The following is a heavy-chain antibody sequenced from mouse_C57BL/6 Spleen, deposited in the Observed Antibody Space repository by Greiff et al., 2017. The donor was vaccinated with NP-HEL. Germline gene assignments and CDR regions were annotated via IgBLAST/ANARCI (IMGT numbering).Heavy chain of an antibody. V-gene: IGHV5-4*03. CDR1: GFTFSSYA. D-gene: IGHD1-1*01. J-gene: IGHJ1*03. CDR3: ARGDYGSSYWYFDV. Sequence: DVMLVESGGGLVKPGGSLKLSCVASGFTFSSYAMSWVRQTPEKRLEWVATISDGGSYTYYPDNVKGRFTISRDNAKNNLYLQMSHLKSEDTAMYYCARGDYGSSYWYFDVWGTGTTVTVSS. CDR2: ISDGGSYT.